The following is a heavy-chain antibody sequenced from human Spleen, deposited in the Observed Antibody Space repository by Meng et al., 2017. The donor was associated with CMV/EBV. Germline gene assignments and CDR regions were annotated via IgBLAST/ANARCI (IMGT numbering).Heavy chain of an antibody. D-gene: IGHD3-10*01. V-gene: IGHV1-24*01. CDR3: ATVRGDVEGNWFDP. Sequence: QGQVVQAGAGVKKLGASVKVSCKVSGYTLTELSMHWVRQAPGKVLEWMGGFDPEDGETIYAQKFQGRVTMTEDTSTDTAYMELSSLRSEDTAVYYCATVRGDVEGNWFDPWGQGTLVTVSS. J-gene: IGHJ5*02. CDR2: FDPEDGET. CDR1: GYTLTELS.